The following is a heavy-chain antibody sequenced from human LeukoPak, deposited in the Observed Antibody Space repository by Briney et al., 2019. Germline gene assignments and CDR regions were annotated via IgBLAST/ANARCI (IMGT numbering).Heavy chain of an antibody. CDR1: GFTFSSYS. Sequence: PGGSLGLSCAVSGFTFSSYSMSWVRQAPGKGLEWVSAISGSGDSTYYADSVKGRFTISRDNSKNTLYLQMNSLRVEDTAVYYCAKDRGIISDYWGQGTLVTVSS. V-gene: IGHV3-23*01. D-gene: IGHD3-10*01. CDR3: AKDRGIISDY. J-gene: IGHJ4*02. CDR2: ISGSGDST.